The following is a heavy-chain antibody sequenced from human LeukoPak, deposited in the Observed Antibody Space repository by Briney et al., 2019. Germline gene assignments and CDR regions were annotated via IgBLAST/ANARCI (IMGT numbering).Heavy chain of an antibody. D-gene: IGHD5-12*01. CDR3: AKGIVAGPN. CDR1: GFTVANDR. CDR2: ISGSGGST. J-gene: IGHJ4*02. Sequence: GGSLRLSCAASGFTVANDRMSWVRQAPGKGLEWVSAISGSGGSTYYADSVKGRFTISRDNSKNTLYLQMNSLRAEDTAVYYCAKGIVAGPNWGQGTLVTVSS. V-gene: IGHV3-23*01.